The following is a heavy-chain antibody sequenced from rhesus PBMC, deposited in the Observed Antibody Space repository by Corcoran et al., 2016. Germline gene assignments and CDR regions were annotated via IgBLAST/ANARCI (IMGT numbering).Heavy chain of an antibody. CDR3: ARKWFCTSTTFYRYGLDS. CDR2: IHGSSGST. J-gene: IGHJ6*01. V-gene: IGHV4S7*01. CDR1: GGSISSGSD. D-gene: IGHD2-2*01. Sequence: SLTCAVSGGSISSGSDWSWIRQSPGPGLAWIGYIHGSSGSTNYNPSLKRRVTISKDTSKNQFTLKLSSMTTADTAVYYCARKWFCTSTTFYRYGLDSWGQGVVVTVSS.